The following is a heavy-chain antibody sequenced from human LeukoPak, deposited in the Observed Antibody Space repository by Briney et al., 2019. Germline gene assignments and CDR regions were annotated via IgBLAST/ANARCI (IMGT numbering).Heavy chain of an antibody. CDR2: ISSSSGTI. CDR1: GFLFTRYW. D-gene: IGHD2-21*02. CDR3: ARESVVVTAHYDC. V-gene: IGHV3-48*01. J-gene: IGHJ4*02. Sequence: SGGSLRLSCAASGFLFTRYWMSWVRQAPGKGLEWVSYISSSSGTIYYADSVKGRFTISRDNARNSLYLQMKSLRAEDTAVYYCARESVVVTAHYDCWGQGTLVTVSS.